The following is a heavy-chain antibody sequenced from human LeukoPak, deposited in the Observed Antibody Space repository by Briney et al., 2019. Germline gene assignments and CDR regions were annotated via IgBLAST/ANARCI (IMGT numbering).Heavy chain of an antibody. V-gene: IGHV4-31*03. Sequence: PSETLSLTCTVSGGSISSGGYYWRWIRQHPGKGLEWIGYIYYSGSTYYNPSLKSRVTISVDTSKNQFSLKLSSVTAADTAVYYCSYYYDSRHYAEYFQHWGQGTLVTVSS. CDR3: SYYYDSRHYAEYFQH. CDR1: GGSISSGGYY. J-gene: IGHJ1*01. CDR2: IYYSGST. D-gene: IGHD3-22*01.